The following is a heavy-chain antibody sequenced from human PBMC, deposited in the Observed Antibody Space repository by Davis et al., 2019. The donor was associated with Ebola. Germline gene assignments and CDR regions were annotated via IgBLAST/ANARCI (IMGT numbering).Heavy chain of an antibody. CDR3: ARSLLAAAGRYYFDY. J-gene: IGHJ4*02. CDR2: IYYSGST. V-gene: IGHV4-39*01. Sequence: GSLRLSCTVSGGSISSSSYYWGWIRQPPGKGLEWIGSIYYSGSTYYNPSLKSRVTISVDTSKNQFSLKLSSVTAADTAVYYCARSLLAAAGRYYFDYWGQGTLVTVSS. D-gene: IGHD6-13*01. CDR1: GGSISSSSYY.